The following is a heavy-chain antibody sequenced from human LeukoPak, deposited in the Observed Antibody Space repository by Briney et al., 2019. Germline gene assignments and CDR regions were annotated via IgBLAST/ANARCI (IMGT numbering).Heavy chain of an antibody. Sequence: PGGSLRLSCAASGFTFSSYSMNWVRQAPGKGLEWASSIGSSSSYIYYADSVKGRFTISRDNAKNSLHLQMNSLRAEDTAVYYCAASTKHTAMVDYWGQGTLVTVSS. CDR2: IGSSSSYI. V-gene: IGHV3-21*01. D-gene: IGHD5-18*01. J-gene: IGHJ4*02. CDR1: GFTFSSYS. CDR3: AASTKHTAMVDY.